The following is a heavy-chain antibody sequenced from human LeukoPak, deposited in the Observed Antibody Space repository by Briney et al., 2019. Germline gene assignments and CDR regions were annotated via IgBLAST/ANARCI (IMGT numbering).Heavy chain of an antibody. Sequence: ASVKVSCKASGYTFTSYYMRWVRQAPGQGLEWMGIINPSGDSTSYAQKFQGRVTMTRDTSTSTVYMELSSLRSEDTAVYYCARDYYYDSSGYYYSFHDAFDIWGQGTMVTVSS. CDR3: ARDYYYDSSGYYYSFHDAFDI. CDR2: INPSGDST. CDR1: GYTFTSYY. J-gene: IGHJ3*02. D-gene: IGHD3-22*01. V-gene: IGHV1-46*01.